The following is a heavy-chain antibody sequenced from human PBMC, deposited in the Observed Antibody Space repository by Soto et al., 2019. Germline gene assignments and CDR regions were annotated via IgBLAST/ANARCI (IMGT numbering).Heavy chain of an antibody. CDR2: ITGSGGAM. Sequence: GGSLRLSCTASGFAFSSSEMNWFRQAPGKGLEWVAYITGSGGAMFHADSVKGRFSISRDNAKNSLFLEMNSLTADDTGVYYCAKVSPFILGSPLWGQGTLVTVSS. CDR3: AKVSPFILGSPL. D-gene: IGHD3-9*01. J-gene: IGHJ4*02. V-gene: IGHV3-48*03. CDR1: GFAFSSSE.